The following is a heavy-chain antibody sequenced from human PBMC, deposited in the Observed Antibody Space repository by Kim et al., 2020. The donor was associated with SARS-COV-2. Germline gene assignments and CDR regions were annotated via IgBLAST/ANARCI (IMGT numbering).Heavy chain of an antibody. D-gene: IGHD5-18*01. J-gene: IGHJ3*02. CDR3: ASRGYSYGDAFDI. Sequence: YIPSFQGQVTISADKSISTAYLQWSSLKASDPAMYYCASRGYSYGDAFDIWGQGTMVTVSS. V-gene: IGHV5-51*01.